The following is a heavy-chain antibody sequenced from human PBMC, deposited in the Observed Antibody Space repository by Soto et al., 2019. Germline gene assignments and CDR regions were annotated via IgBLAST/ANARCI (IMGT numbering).Heavy chain of an antibody. CDR1: GGSISSANW. J-gene: IGHJ6*02. V-gene: IGHV4-4*02. Sequence: SETLSLTCAVSGGSISSANWWTWVRQPPGKGLEWIGEIYHGGSTSHNPSLKSQVTLCLDKFKNHFSLSLTSVTAADTAVYYCARLSFSYGVDVWGQGTTVTGSS. CDR2: IYHGGST. CDR3: ARLSFSYGVDV.